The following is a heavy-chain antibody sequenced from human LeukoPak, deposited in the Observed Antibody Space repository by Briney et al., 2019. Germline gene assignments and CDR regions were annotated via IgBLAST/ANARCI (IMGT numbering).Heavy chain of an antibody. J-gene: IGHJ4*02. D-gene: IGHD3-22*01. V-gene: IGHV1-69*06. CDR3: ATYYYDISGYPIIDY. Sequence: ASVKVSCKASGGTFSSYAISWVRQAPGQGLEWMGGIIPIFGTANYAQKFQGRVTITADKSTSTAYMELRSLRSDDTAVYYCATYYYDISGYPIIDYWGQGTLVTVSS. CDR1: GGTFSSYA. CDR2: IIPIFGTA.